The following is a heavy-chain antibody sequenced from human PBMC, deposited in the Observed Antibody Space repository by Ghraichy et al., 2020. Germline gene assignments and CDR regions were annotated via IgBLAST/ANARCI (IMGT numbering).Heavy chain of an antibody. D-gene: IGHD2-21*02. J-gene: IGHJ4*02. CDR3: ARAACGGDCSNEY. V-gene: IGHV3-74*01. CDR2: INSDGSSI. CDR1: GFTFSSYW. Sequence: GGSLRLSCAASGFTFSSYWMHWVRQAPGKGLVWVSRINSDGSSISYADSVKGRFTISRDNAQNTLYLQMNSLRAEDTAVYYCARAACGGDCSNEYWGQGTMVTVAS.